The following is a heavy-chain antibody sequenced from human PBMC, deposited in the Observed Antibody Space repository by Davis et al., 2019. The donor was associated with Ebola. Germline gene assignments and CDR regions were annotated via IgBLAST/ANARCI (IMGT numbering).Heavy chain of an antibody. Sequence: AASVKVSCKASGYTFTSYALNWLRQAPAQGLEWMGWINTDAGNPTYAQGFTGRFVFSLDTSVSTAYLQISSLKAEDTAVYYCARCEENPDTTMVSCFDYWGQGTLVTVSS. J-gene: IGHJ4*02. V-gene: IGHV7-4-1*02. CDR1: GYTFTSYA. CDR3: ARCEENPDTTMVSCFDY. CDR2: INTDAGNP. D-gene: IGHD5-18*01.